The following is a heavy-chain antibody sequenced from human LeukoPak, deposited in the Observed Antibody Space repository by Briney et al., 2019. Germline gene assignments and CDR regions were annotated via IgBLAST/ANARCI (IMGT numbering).Heavy chain of an antibody. CDR3: ASDRSGYYYVDY. V-gene: IGHV4-38-2*02. Sequence: SETLFLTCTVSGYSISSGYYWGWIRQPPGKGLEWIGNIYHTGSTYYNPSLKSRVTISVDTSKNQFSLKLSSVTAADTAVYFCASDRSGYYYVDYWGQGTLVTVSS. CDR2: IYHTGST. D-gene: IGHD3-22*01. J-gene: IGHJ4*02. CDR1: GYSISSGYY.